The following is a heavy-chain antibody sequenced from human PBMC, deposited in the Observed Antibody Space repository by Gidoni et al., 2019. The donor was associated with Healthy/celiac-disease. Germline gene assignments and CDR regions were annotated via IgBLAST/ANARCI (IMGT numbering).Heavy chain of an antibody. CDR2: TRNKANSYTT. D-gene: IGHD5-18*01. V-gene: IGHV3-72*01. J-gene: IGHJ6*02. CDR1: GFTFSDHY. CDR3: AREEGYSYGPQLYYYYGMDV. Sequence: EVQLVESGGGLVQPGGSLRLSCAASGFTFSDHYMDWLRQAPGKGLEWVGRTRNKANSYTTEYAASVKGRFTISRDDAKNLLYLQMNSLKTEDTAVYYCAREEGYSYGPQLYYYYGMDVWGQGTTVTVSS.